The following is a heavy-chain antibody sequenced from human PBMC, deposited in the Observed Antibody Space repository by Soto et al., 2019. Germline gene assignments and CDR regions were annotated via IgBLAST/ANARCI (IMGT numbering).Heavy chain of an antibody. V-gene: IGHV3-30*03. CDR3: AILSPDYDFWSGYSYYYGMDV. J-gene: IGHJ6*02. D-gene: IGHD3-3*01. Sequence: TGGSLRLSCAASGFTFSSYGMHWVRQAPGKGLEWVAVISYDGSNKYYADSVKGRFTISRDNSKNTLYLQMNSLRAEDTAVYYCAILSPDYDFWSGYSYYYGMDVWGQGTTVTVSS. CDR2: ISYDGSNK. CDR1: GFTFSSYG.